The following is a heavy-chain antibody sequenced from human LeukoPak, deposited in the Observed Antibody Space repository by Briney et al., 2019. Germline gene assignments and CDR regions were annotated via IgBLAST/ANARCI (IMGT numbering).Heavy chain of an antibody. CDR1: GGSISSSSYY. CDR2: IYYSGST. D-gene: IGHD6-19*01. J-gene: IGHJ6*02. CDR3: ARLGSSGWPYYYGMDV. V-gene: IGHV4-39*01. Sequence: SETLSLTCTVSGGSISSSSYYWGWIRQPPGKGLEWIGSIYYSGSTYYNPSLKSRVTISVDTSKNQFSLKLSSVTAADTAVYYCARLGSSGWPYYYGMDVWGQGTTVTVSS.